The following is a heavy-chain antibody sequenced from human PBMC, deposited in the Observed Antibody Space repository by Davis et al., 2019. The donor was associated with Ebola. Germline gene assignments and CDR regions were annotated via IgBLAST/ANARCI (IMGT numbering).Heavy chain of an antibody. CDR2: ISYDGGNK. J-gene: IGHJ6*02. Sequence: PGGSLILSCAASGFTFSSYGMHWVRQAPGKGLEWVAVISYDGGNKYSADSVKGRFTISRDNSKNTLYLQMNSLRAEDTAVYYCAKDRPYYYGSGRGGMDVWGQGTTVTVSS. CDR1: GFTFSSYG. D-gene: IGHD3-10*01. V-gene: IGHV3-30*18. CDR3: AKDRPYYYGSGRGGMDV.